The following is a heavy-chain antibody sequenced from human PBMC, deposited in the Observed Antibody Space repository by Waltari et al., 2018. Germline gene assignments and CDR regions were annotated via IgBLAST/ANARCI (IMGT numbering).Heavy chain of an antibody. V-gene: IGHV3-33*06. CDR1: GFTFSSYG. Sequence: QVQLVESGEGVVKPGRSLTLSCAASGFTFSSYGMHWVRQAPGKGLEWVAGIWYDGSKKYYADSVKGRFTISRDNSKNTVFLQMNSLRAEDTAVYYCAKEVRWLEPNFDYWGQGTLVTVSS. D-gene: IGHD6-19*01. CDR2: IWYDGSKK. J-gene: IGHJ4*02. CDR3: AKEVRWLEPNFDY.